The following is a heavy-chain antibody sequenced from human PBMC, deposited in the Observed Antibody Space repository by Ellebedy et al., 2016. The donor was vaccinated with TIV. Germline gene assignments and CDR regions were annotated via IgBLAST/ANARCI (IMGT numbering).Heavy chain of an antibody. CDR2: IKSKTDGGTT. V-gene: IGHV3-15*01. CDR3: TTGPFDY. J-gene: IGHJ4*02. CDR1: GFTFSNAW. Sequence: GESLKISCAAPGFTFSNAWMSWVRQAPGKGLEWVGRIKSKTDGGTTDYAAPVKGRFTISRDDSKDTLYLQMNSLKTEDTAVYYCTTGPFDYWGQGTLVTVSS.